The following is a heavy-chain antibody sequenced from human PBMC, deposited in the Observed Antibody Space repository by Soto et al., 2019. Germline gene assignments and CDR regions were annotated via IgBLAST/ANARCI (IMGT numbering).Heavy chain of an antibody. CDR2: INHSGST. Sequence: PSETLSLTCAVYGGSFSGYYWSWIRQPPGKGLEWIGEINHSGSTNYNPSLKSRVTISVDTSKNQFSLKLSSVTAADTAVYYCARDQSGYYRFDYYYGMDVWGQGTTVTVSS. CDR3: ARDQSGYYRFDYYYGMDV. CDR1: GGSFSGYY. D-gene: IGHD3-16*01. J-gene: IGHJ6*02. V-gene: IGHV4-34*01.